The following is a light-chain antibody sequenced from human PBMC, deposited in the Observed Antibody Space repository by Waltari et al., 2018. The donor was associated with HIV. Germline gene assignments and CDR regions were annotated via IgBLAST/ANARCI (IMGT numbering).Light chain of an antibody. CDR1: SVGSNY. CDR2: RNN. V-gene: IGLV1-47*01. J-gene: IGLJ3*02. Sequence: SCSGSSVGSNYVYWYQQLPGTAPKLLIYRNNQRPSGVPDRFSGSRSDTSVSLAISGLRSEDEADYYCATWDDWLSGWVFGGGTKLTVL. CDR3: ATWDDWLSGWV.